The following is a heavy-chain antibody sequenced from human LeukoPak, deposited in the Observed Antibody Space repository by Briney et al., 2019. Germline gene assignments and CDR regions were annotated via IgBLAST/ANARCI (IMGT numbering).Heavy chain of an antibody. V-gene: IGHV4-38-2*02. D-gene: IGHD4-17*01. Sequence: SETLSLTCAVYGGSFSGYYWGWIRQPPGKGLEWIGSIYHSGSTYYNPSLKSRVTISVDTSKNQFSLKLSSVTAADAAVYYCARDLAVTFFDYWGQGTLVTVSS. CDR1: GGSFSGYY. CDR3: ARDLAVTFFDY. J-gene: IGHJ4*02. CDR2: IYHSGST.